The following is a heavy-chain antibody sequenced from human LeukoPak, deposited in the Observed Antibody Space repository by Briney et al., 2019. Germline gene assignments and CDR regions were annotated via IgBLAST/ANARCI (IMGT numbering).Heavy chain of an antibody. CDR3: AKEGSDYVWGSFHQCDY. CDR2: ISSSSYI. Sequence: PGGSLRLSCAASGFTFSSYSMNWVRQAPGKGLEWVSSISSSSYIYYADSVKGRFTISRDNSKNTLYLQMISLRAEDTAVYYCAKEGSDYVWGSFHQCDYWGQGTLVTVSS. D-gene: IGHD3-16*01. V-gene: IGHV3-21*04. CDR1: GFTFSSYS. J-gene: IGHJ4*02.